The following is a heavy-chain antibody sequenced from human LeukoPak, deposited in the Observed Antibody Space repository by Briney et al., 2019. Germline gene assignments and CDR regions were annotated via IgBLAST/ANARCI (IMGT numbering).Heavy chain of an antibody. CDR2: IYSGGST. J-gene: IGHJ5*02. V-gene: IGHV3-53*01. D-gene: IGHD6-13*01. Sequence: SGGSLRLSCAAPGFTVSSNYMSWVRQAPGKGLEWVSVIYSGGSTYYADSVKGRFTISRDNSKNTLYLQMNSLRAEDTAVYYCARVGYSSSYWFDPWGQGTLVTVSS. CDR1: GFTVSSNY. CDR3: ARVGYSSSYWFDP.